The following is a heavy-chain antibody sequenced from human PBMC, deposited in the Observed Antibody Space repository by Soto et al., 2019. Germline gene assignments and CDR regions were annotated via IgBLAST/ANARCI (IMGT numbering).Heavy chain of an antibody. D-gene: IGHD6-19*01. Sequence: SDTLSLTCTVSGGSISSGGYYWSWIRQHPGKGLEWIGYIYYSGSTYYNPSLKSRVTISVDTSKNQFSLKLSSVTAADTAVYYCAIGYSSGWRFFDIWGQGTMVTVSS. J-gene: IGHJ3*02. CDR2: IYYSGST. CDR3: AIGYSSGWRFFDI. V-gene: IGHV4-31*03. CDR1: GGSISSGGYY.